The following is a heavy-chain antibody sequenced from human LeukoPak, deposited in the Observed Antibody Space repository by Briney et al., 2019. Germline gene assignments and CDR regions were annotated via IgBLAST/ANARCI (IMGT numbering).Heavy chain of an antibody. CDR3: ARCRAYDFWSGYNYYYYMDV. Sequence: ASVKVSCKASGYTFTSYDINWVRQATGQGLEWMGWMDPNSGNTGYAQKFQGRGTMTRNTSISTAYMELSSLRSEDTAVYYCARCRAYDFWSGYNYYYYMDVWGKGTTVTVSS. V-gene: IGHV1-8*01. CDR1: GYTFTSYD. D-gene: IGHD3-3*01. J-gene: IGHJ6*03. CDR2: MDPNSGNT.